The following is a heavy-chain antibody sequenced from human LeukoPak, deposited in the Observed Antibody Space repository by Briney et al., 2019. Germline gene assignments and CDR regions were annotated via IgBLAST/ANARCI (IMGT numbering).Heavy chain of an antibody. CDR3: ARGDLTKPYFDY. V-gene: IGHV1-69*05. CDR2: IIPIFGTA. J-gene: IGHJ4*02. D-gene: IGHD3-9*01. Sequence: GASVKVSCKASGGTFSSYAISWVRQAPGQGLEWMGGIIPIFGTANYAQKFQGRVTITTDESTSTAYMELSSLRSEDTAVYYCARGDLTKPYFDYWGQGTLVTVSS. CDR1: GGTFSSYA.